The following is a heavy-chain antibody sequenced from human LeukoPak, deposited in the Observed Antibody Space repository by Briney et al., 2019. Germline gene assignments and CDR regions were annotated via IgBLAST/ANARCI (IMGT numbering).Heavy chain of an antibody. CDR1: GGSFSGYY. D-gene: IGHD1-26*01. Sequence: SETLSLTCAVYGGSFSGYYWSWIRQPPGKGLEWIGEINHSGSTNYNPSLKSRVTISVDTSKNQFSLKLSSVTAADTAVYYCASVTTYSGSGLQYWGQGTLVTVSS. CDR3: ASVTTYSGSGLQY. CDR2: INHSGST. V-gene: IGHV4-34*01. J-gene: IGHJ4*02.